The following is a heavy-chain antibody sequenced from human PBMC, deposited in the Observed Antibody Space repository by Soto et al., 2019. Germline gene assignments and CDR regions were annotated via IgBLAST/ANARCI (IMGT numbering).Heavy chain of an antibody. D-gene: IGHD1-26*01. J-gene: IGHJ4*02. CDR3: ARGGGSPDY. CDR2: IYYSGST. Sequence: QVQLQESGPGLVKPSETLSLTCTVSGSSMSSYYWSWIRQPPGKGLEWIGYIYYSGSTNYNPSLKSRVTVSVDTSKNQFSLKLSSVTAADTAVYYCARGGGSPDYWGQGTLVTVSS. V-gene: IGHV4-59*08. CDR1: GSSMSSYY.